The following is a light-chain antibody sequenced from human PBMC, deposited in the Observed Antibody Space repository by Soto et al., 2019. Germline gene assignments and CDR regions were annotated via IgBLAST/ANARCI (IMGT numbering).Light chain of an antibody. CDR2: DVT. J-gene: IGLJ1*01. Sequence: QSALTQPASVSGSPGQSIAISCTGTSSDVGGYNYVSWYQQHPGKAPKLMIYDVTSRPSGVSDRFAGSKSGTTASLTISGVQAEDEADYYCCSYSSSTIYVFGTGTQLTVL. V-gene: IGLV2-14*03. CDR1: SSDVGGYNY. CDR3: CSYSSSTIYV.